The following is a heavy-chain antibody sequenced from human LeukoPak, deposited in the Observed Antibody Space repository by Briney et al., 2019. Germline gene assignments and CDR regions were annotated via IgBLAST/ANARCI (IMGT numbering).Heavy chain of an antibody. V-gene: IGHV3-23*01. CDR3: ARAKYSSSWYHQFSFDI. CDR1: GFTFSSYA. J-gene: IGHJ3*02. D-gene: IGHD6-13*01. Sequence: GGSLRLSCAASGFTFSSYAMSWVRQAPGKGLEWVSAISGSGGSTYYADSVKGRLTISRDNSKNTLYLQMNSLRAEDTAVYYCARAKYSSSWYHQFSFDIWGQGTMVTVSS. CDR2: ISGSGGST.